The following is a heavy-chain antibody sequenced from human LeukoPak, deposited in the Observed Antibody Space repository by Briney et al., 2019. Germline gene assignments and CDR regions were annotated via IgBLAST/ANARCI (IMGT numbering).Heavy chain of an antibody. J-gene: IGHJ5*02. CDR1: GYTFTDYN. V-gene: IGHV1-2*02. CDR3: ARGVGTSWFDP. D-gene: IGHD2-2*01. CDR2: IKPKTDGK. Sequence: ASVKVSCKSSGYTFTDYNIHWVRQAPGQGLEWMGWIKPKTDGKKYAQKFQGRVTLTRDSAISTAYLDLSGLGADDTAFYYCARGVGTSWFDPWGQGTLVTVSS.